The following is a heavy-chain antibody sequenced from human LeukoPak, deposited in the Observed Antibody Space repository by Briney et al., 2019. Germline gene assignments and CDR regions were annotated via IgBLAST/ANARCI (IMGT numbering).Heavy chain of an antibody. Sequence: PGGSLRLSCAASGFTFSSDGMHWVRQAPGKGLEWVAVISYDGSNKYYADSVKGRFTISRDNSKNTLYLQMNSLRAEDTAVYYCAKELDTAMVSGYWGQGTLVTVSS. CDR1: GFTFSSDG. V-gene: IGHV3-30*18. J-gene: IGHJ4*02. CDR3: AKELDTAMVSGY. CDR2: ISYDGSNK. D-gene: IGHD5-18*01.